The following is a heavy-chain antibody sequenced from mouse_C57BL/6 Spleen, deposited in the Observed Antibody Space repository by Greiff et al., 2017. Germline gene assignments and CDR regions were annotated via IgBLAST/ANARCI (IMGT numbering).Heavy chain of an antibody. CDR3: ASGLLLGYSNNDWCFDV. V-gene: IGHV5-9*01. Sequence: EVMLVESGGGLVKPGGSLKLSCAASGFTFSSYTMSWVRQTPEKRLEWVATISGGGGNTYYPDSVKGRFTMSRDNAKNTLYLQMSMLKSEVKALYYCASGLLLGYSNNDWCFDVWGKGTTVTVSS. J-gene: IGHJ1*03. D-gene: IGHD2-5*01. CDR2: ISGGGGNT. CDR1: GFTFSSYT.